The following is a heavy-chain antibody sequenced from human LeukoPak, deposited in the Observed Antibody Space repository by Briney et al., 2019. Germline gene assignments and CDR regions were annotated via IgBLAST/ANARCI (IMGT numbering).Heavy chain of an antibody. Sequence: GGSLRLSCPASGFTFSSYGMHWVRQAPGKGLEWVAVISYDGSNKYYADSVKGRFTISRDNSKNTQYLQMNSLRVEDTAVYYCVKALYYYDSSGYYPPSLNYYGMDVWGQGTTVTVSS. CDR2: ISYDGSNK. CDR1: GFTFSSYG. D-gene: IGHD3-22*01. CDR3: VKALYYYDSSGYYPPSLNYYGMDV. V-gene: IGHV3-30*18. J-gene: IGHJ6*02.